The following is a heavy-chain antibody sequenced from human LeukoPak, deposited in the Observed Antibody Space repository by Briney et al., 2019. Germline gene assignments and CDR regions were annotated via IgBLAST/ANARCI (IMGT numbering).Heavy chain of an antibody. CDR3: ARGPQYYDFWSGYYHMDV. CDR1: GGSISSNNW. D-gene: IGHD3-3*01. J-gene: IGHJ6*03. CDR2: IYHSGST. Sequence: SETLSLTCAVSGGSISSNNWWSWVRQPPGKGLEWIGEIYHSGSTNYNPSLKSRVTISVDKSKNQFSLKLSSVTAADTAVYYCARGPQYYDFWSGYYHMDVWGKGTTVTVSS. V-gene: IGHV4-4*02.